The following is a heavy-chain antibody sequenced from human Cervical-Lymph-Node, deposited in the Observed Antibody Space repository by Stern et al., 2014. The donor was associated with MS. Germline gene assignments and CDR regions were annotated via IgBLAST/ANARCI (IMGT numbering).Heavy chain of an antibody. D-gene: IGHD3-10*01. CDR2: IIHFNGKGTI. CDR1: GG. Sequence: QVQLVQSGADVKKPGSSVRVSCKASGGISSLRQAPGQGLEWMGCIIHFNGKGTITYAQNLQGRPTIIANTSSNTTYMEVSSLRFDDTAVYYCARGAGDNWFDPWGQGTLVSVSS. CDR3: ARGAGDNWFDP. V-gene: IGHV1-69*06. J-gene: IGHJ5*02.